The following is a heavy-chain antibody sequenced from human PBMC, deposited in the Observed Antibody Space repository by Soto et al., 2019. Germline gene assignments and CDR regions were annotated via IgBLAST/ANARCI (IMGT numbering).Heavy chain of an antibody. CDR1: GFTLSSYD. CDR3: TRKTPPTGMEV. V-gene: IGHV3-13*01. J-gene: IGHJ6*02. Sequence: EVQLVESGGGLVQPGGSLRLSCAASGFTLSSYDIHWVRQATGEGLAWVSGIGSGGDTHYADSVKGRFIISREDGKNSLYLKMNNLRVGDTAVYYCTRKTPPTGMEVWGQGARVTVSS. CDR2: IGSGGDT. D-gene: IGHD3-9*01.